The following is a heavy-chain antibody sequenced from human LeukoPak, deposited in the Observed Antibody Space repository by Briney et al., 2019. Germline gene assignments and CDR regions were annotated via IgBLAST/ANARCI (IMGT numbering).Heavy chain of an antibody. CDR3: ARLVTITMIRHRSEYFQH. Sequence: PSETLSLTCTVSGGSISSGGYYWSWIGQHPGKGLEWIGYIYYSGSTYYNPSLKSRVTISVDTSKNQFSLKLSSVTAADTAVYYCARLVTITMIRHRSEYFQHWGQGTLVTLSS. J-gene: IGHJ1*01. CDR2: IYYSGST. V-gene: IGHV4-31*03. D-gene: IGHD3-22*01. CDR1: GGSISSGGYY.